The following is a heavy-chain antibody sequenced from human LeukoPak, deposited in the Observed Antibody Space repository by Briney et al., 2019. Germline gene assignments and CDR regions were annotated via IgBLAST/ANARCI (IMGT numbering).Heavy chain of an antibody. CDR1: GYSISSSYY. V-gene: IGHV4-38-2*02. D-gene: IGHD6-13*01. Sequence: PSETLSLTCTVSGYSISSSYYWGWIRQPPGKGLEWIGSIHHSGNTYYNPSLKSRVTLSVDTSKNQFSLKLSSVTAADTAVYYCARDLTAAAGGDYWGQGTLVTVSS. CDR2: IHHSGNT. J-gene: IGHJ4*02. CDR3: ARDLTAAAGGDY.